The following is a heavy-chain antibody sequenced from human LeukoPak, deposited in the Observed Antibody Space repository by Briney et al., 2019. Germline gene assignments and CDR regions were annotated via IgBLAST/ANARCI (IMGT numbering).Heavy chain of an antibody. J-gene: IGHJ4*02. V-gene: IGHV4-38-2*02. CDR1: GYSISSGHY. CDR3: ARDRETRGFDY. D-gene: IGHD5-24*01. Sequence: SETLSLTCAVSGYSISSGHYWGWIRQPPGKGLEWIGSIYHSGSTYYNPSLKSRVTISVDTSKNQFSLKLSSVTAADTAVYYCARDRETRGFDYWGQGTLVTVSS. CDR2: IYHSGST.